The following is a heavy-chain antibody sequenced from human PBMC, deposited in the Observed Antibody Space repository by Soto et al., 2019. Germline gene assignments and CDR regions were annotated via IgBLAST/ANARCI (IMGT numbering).Heavy chain of an antibody. CDR3: ARVPTVVVGLGAFDI. CDR1: GYTFTSYG. Sequence: GASVKVSCKASGYTFTSYGISWVRQAPGQRLEGMGWISAYNGNTNYAQKLQGRVTMTTDTSTSTAYMELRSLRSDDTAVYYCARVPTVVVGLGAFDIWGQGTMVTVSS. J-gene: IGHJ3*02. D-gene: IGHD2-21*01. CDR2: ISAYNGNT. V-gene: IGHV1-18*01.